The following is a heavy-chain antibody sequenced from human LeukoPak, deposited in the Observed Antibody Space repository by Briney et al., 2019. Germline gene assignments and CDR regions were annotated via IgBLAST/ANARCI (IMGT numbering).Heavy chain of an antibody. CDR2: INSKSGDR. V-gene: IGHV1-2*02. CDR3: AREGWDRTDTAELDH. CDR1: GYTFTGHY. D-gene: IGHD1-14*01. Sequence: ASVKVSCKASGYTFTGHYMHWARQAPGQGLEWMGWINSKSGDRNSARKFQGRVTMTRDTSISTVYMELSRLRPDDTAVYYCAREGWDRTDTAELDHWGQGTLVTVSS. J-gene: IGHJ4*02.